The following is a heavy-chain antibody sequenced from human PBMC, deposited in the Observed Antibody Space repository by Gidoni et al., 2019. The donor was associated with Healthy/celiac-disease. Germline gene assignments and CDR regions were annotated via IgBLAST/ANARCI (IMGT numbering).Heavy chain of an antibody. CDR1: GFTFSSYA. CDR3: AKTPAATYYYYGMDV. J-gene: IGHJ6*02. Sequence: EVQLLESGGGLVQPGGSLRLSCAPSGFTFSSYAMSWARQAPGKGLEWVSAISGSGGSTYYADSVKGRFTISRDNSKNTLYLQMNSLRAEDTAVYYCAKTPAATYYYYGMDVWGQGTTVTVSS. D-gene: IGHD2-2*01. CDR2: ISGSGGST. V-gene: IGHV3-23*01.